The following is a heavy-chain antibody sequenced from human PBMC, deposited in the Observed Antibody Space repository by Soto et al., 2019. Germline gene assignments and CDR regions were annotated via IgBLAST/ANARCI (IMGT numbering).Heavy chain of an antibody. CDR1: GGTFSSYA. CDR2: IIPIFGTA. J-gene: IGHJ4*02. D-gene: IGHD3-16*02. CDR3: ARDKSLRYDYVWGSYRYTYLDY. Sequence: QVQLVQSGAEVKKPGSSVKVSCKASGGTFSSYAISWVRQAPGQGLEWMGGIIPIFGTANYAQKFQGRVTITADESTSTAYMELSSLRSEDTAVYYCARDKSLRYDYVWGSYRYTYLDYWGQGTLVTVSS. V-gene: IGHV1-69*01.